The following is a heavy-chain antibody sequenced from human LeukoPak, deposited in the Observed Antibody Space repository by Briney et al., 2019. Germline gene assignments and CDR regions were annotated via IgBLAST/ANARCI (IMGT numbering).Heavy chain of an antibody. CDR1: SGSISSNSYY. V-gene: IGHV4-39*01. CDR3: ARRVPYGSASYELDT. D-gene: IGHD3-10*01. J-gene: IGHJ5*02. Sequence: PSETLSLTCTVSSGSISSNSYYWAWIRQPAGKGLEWIGSINYSGSTYYNPSLKSRVTMAVDTSKNQFSLRLSSVTAADTAVFYCARRVPYGSASYELDTWGQGTLVTVSS. CDR2: INYSGST.